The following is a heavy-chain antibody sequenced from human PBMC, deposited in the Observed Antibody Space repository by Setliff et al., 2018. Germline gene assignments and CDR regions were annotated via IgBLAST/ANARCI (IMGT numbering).Heavy chain of an antibody. CDR2: VYISGST. D-gene: IGHD2-8*02. V-gene: IGHV4-59*08. CDR3: ARLSPYNTGPPFDY. J-gene: IGHJ4*02. Sequence: SETLSLTCTVSGGSISHYYWNWVRLSPGKGLEWIGYVYISGSTRYNPSLKSRVTISLDTSKNHFSLNLRSVTAADTAVYYCARLSPYNTGPPFDYWGQGTPVTVSS. CDR1: GGSISHYY.